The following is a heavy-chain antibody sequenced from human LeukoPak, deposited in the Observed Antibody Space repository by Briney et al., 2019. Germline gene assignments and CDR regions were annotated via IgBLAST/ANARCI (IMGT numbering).Heavy chain of an antibody. V-gene: IGHV1-2*02. CDR1: VYTFTGQF. J-gene: IGHJ4*02. CDR2: IDPPSGAP. CDR3: ARSGFSTGFYLDF. Sequence: ASVKVSCKASVYTFTGQFIHWLRQAPGQGLEWMGWIDPPSGAPHYAPKFQDRVTMTRDTSIATAYLEVHRLKSDDTAVYYCARSGFSTGFYLDFWGQGTLISVFS. D-gene: IGHD6-19*01.